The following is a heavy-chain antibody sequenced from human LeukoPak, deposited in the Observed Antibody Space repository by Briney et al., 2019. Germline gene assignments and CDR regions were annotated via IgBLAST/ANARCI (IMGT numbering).Heavy chain of an antibody. Sequence: ASVKVSCKASGYTFTSYYMHWVRQAPGQGLEWMGIINPSGGSTSYAQKFQGRVTITADESTSTAYMELSSLRSEDTAVYYCARVGVFVEMATIGGFDYWGQGTLVTVSS. CDR2: INPSGGST. J-gene: IGHJ4*02. CDR1: GYTFTSYY. D-gene: IGHD5-24*01. CDR3: ARVGVFVEMATIGGFDY. V-gene: IGHV1-46*01.